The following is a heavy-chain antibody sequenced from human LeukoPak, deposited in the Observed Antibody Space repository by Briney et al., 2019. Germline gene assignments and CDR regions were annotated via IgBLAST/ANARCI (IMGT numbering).Heavy chain of an antibody. Sequence: SETLSLTCIVSGGSISSSSYYWGWICQPPGKGLEWIGSMYYSGSTYYNPSLKGRVTIAIDTPKNQFSLKVSSVTAADTAVYYCVTGIAVAGDIKYYAMDVWGQGTTVTVSS. V-gene: IGHV4-39*01. CDR3: VTGIAVAGDIKYYAMDV. CDR1: GGSISSSSYY. D-gene: IGHD6-19*01. J-gene: IGHJ6*02. CDR2: MYYSGST.